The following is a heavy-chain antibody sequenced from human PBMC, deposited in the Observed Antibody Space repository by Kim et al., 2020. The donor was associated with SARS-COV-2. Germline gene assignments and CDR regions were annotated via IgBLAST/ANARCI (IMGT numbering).Heavy chain of an antibody. J-gene: IGHJ4*02. D-gene: IGHD5-12*01. V-gene: IGHV1-46*01. Sequence: SYSPKFPNRVTMTRDTSTSTVYMELSSLGSEDTAMYYCTRDSFNSGSFDYWGQGTLVTVSS. CDR3: TRDSFNSGSFDY.